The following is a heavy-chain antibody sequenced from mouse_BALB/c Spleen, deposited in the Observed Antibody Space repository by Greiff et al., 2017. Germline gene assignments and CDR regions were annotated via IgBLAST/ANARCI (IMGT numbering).Heavy chain of an antibody. J-gene: IGHJ3*01. V-gene: IGHV2-9*02. CDR1: GFSLTSYG. Sequence: VKLVESGPGLVAPSQSLSITCTVSGFSLTSYGVHWVRQPPGKGLEWLGVIWAGGSTNYNSALMSRLSISKDNSKSQVFLKMNSLQTDDTAMYYCARRGYRYDDGPWFAYWGQGTLVTVSA. D-gene: IGHD2-14*01. CDR3: ARRGYRYDDGPWFAY. CDR2: IWAGGST.